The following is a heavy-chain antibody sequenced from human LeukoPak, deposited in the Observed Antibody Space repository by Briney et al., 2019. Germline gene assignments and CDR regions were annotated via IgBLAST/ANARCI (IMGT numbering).Heavy chain of an antibody. CDR3: ARDRYYYDSSGSVFDY. CDR2: INPNSGGT. Sequence: ASVKVSCKASGYTFTGYYMHWVRQAPGQGLEWMGWINPNSGGTNYAQKLQGRVTMTRDTSISTAYMELSSVTAADTAVYYCARDRYYYDSSGSVFDYWGQGTLVTVSS. J-gene: IGHJ4*02. D-gene: IGHD3-22*01. V-gene: IGHV1-2*02. CDR1: GYTFTGYY.